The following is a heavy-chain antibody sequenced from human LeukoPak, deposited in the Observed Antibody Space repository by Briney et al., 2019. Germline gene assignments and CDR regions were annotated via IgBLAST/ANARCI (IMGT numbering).Heavy chain of an antibody. J-gene: IGHJ4*02. D-gene: IGHD3-10*01. V-gene: IGHV4-39*01. CDR2: IYYSGST. CDR3: ARHEVGWARSLDY. CDR1: GGSISSSSYY. Sequence: SETLSLTCTVSGGSISSSSYYWGWIRQPPGKGLEWIGSIYYSGSTYYNPSLKSRVTISVDTSKNQFSLKLSSVTAADTAVYYCARHEVGWARSLDYWGQGTLVTVSS.